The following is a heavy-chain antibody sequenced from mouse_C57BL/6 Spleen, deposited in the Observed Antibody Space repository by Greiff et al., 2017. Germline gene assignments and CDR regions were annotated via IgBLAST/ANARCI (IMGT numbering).Heavy chain of an antibody. V-gene: IGHV1-4*01. J-gene: IGHJ2*01. CDR2: INPSSGYT. Sequence: QVQLQQSGAELARPGASVKMSCKASGYTFTSYTMHWVKQRPGQGLEWIGNINPSSGYTKYNHKFKDKATLTADKSSSTAYMQLSSLTSEDSAVYYCARSTTGVGGYWGQGTTLTVSS. CDR1: GYTFTSYT. CDR3: ARSTTGVGGY. D-gene: IGHD1-1*01.